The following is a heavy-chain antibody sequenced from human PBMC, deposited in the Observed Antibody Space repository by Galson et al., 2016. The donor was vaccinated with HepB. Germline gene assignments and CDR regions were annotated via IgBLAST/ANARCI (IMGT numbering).Heavy chain of an antibody. J-gene: IGHJ6*02. V-gene: IGHV3-53*01. CDR1: GLPVSNDY. Sequence: SLRLSCAAYGLPVSNDYMSWVRQAPGKGLKWVSVSYGDGRTYYAESVKGRFTISRDTSKNTVFLQMNSLRGEATAVYYCARDPGFRNGMDVWGQGTTVTVS. CDR2: SYGDGRT. CDR3: ARDPGFRNGMDV.